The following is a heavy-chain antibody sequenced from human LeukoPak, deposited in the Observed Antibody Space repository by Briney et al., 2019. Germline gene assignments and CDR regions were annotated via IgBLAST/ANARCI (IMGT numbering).Heavy chain of an antibody. V-gene: IGHV3-15*01. J-gene: IGHJ4*02. CDR2: IKSKTDGGTT. CDR3: TTADLIAVAGVDY. Sequence: TGGSLRLSCAASGFTFSNAWMCWVRQAPGKGLEWVGRIKSKTDGGTTDYAAPVKGRFTISRDDSQNTLYLQMNSLKTEDTAVYYCTTADLIAVAGVDYWGQGTLVTVSS. D-gene: IGHD6-19*01. CDR1: GFTFSNAW.